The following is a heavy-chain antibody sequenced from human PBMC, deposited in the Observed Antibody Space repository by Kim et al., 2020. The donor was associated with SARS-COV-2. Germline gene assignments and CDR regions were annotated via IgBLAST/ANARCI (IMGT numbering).Heavy chain of an antibody. Sequence: SETLSLTFTVSGGSISSSSYYWGWIRQPPGKGLEWIGSIYYSGSTYYNPSLKSRVTISVDTSKNQFSLKLSSVTAADTAVYYCARRRNDYVWGSKFFDYWGQGTLVTVSS. CDR2: IYYSGST. CDR1: GGSISSSSYY. CDR3: ARRRNDYVWGSKFFDY. V-gene: IGHV4-39*01. D-gene: IGHD3-16*01. J-gene: IGHJ4*02.